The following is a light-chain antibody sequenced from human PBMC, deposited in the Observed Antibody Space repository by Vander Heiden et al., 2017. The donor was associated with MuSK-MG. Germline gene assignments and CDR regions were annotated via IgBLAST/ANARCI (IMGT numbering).Light chain of an antibody. CDR2: EVS. CDR3: SSYTSSSTLYV. CDR1: SSDVGGYNY. V-gene: IGLV2-14*01. Sequence: QSALTQPASVSGSPGQSITISCTGTSSDVGGYNYVSWYQQHPGKAPKLMIYEVSNRPSGVSNRFSGLQAEDEADYYCSSYTSSSTLYVFGTGTKVTGL. J-gene: IGLJ1*01.